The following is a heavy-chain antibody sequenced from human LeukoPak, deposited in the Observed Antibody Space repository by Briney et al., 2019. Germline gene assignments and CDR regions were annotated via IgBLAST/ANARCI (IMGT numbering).Heavy chain of an antibody. V-gene: IGHV4-34*01. CDR3: ARHSVVPTAFDY. CDR1: GGSFSGYY. D-gene: IGHD2-2*01. CDR2: INHSGST. Sequence: SETLSLTCAVYGGSFSGYYWSWIRQPPGKGLEWIGEINHSGSTNYNPSLKSRVTISVDTSKNQFSLRLSSVTAADTAVYYCARHSVVPTAFDYWGQGTPVTVSS. J-gene: IGHJ4*02.